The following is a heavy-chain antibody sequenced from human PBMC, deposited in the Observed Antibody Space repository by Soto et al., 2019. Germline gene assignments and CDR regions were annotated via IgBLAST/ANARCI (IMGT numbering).Heavy chain of an antibody. CDR1: GYTFTGYY. V-gene: IGHV1-2*02. D-gene: IGHD2-2*01. Sequence: ASLKVSCKASGYTFTGYYMHWVRQAPGQGLEWMGWINPNSGGTNYAQKFQGRVTMTRDTSISTAYMELSRLRSDDTAVYYCASSVVVPAAIFHYYYYGMDVWGQGTTVTAP. J-gene: IGHJ6*02. CDR2: INPNSGGT. CDR3: ASSVVVPAAIFHYYYYGMDV.